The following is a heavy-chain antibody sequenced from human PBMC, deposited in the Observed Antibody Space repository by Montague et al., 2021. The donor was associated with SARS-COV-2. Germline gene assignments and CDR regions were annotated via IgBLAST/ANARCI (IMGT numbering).Heavy chain of an antibody. CDR2: TYYRSEWYS. D-gene: IGHD2-15*01. J-gene: IGHJ4*02. CDR3: ARAERGSCGDGNCYQYFFNY. Sequence: CAISGDSVSTHRGTWNWVRLSPSTRLEWLGRTYYRSEWYSDYSVSVKSRISINPDTSKNQFSLQLNSVTPEDTAVYYCARAERGSCGDGNCYQYFFNYWGQGTLVTVSS. CDR1: GDSVSTHRGT. V-gene: IGHV6-1*01.